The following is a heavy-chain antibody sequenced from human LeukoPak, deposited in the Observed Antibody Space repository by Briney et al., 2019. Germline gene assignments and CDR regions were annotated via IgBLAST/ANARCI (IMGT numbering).Heavy chain of an antibody. D-gene: IGHD6-19*01. V-gene: IGHV3-48*04. CDR1: GFTFSSYA. Sequence: GGSLRLSCAASGFTFSSYAMSWVRQAPGKGLEWVSYISNSGSTIYYADSVKGRFTISRDNAKNSLYLQMNSLRAEDTAVYYCARQWLAFDYWGQGTLVTVSS. CDR2: ISNSGSTI. J-gene: IGHJ4*02. CDR3: ARQWLAFDY.